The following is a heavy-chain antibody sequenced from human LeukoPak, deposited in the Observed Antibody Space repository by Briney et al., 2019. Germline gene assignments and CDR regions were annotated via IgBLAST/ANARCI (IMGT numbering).Heavy chain of an antibody. Sequence: PSENLSLNCTVSGGSISSGDYYWSWIRQPPGKGLEWIGYIYYSGSTYYNPSLKSRVTISVDTSKNQFSLKLSSVTAADTAVYYCARAVVVAATRWFDPWGQGTLVTVSS. D-gene: IGHD2-15*01. J-gene: IGHJ5*02. CDR3: ARAVVVAATRWFDP. CDR1: GGSISSGDYY. CDR2: IYYSGST. V-gene: IGHV4-30-4*01.